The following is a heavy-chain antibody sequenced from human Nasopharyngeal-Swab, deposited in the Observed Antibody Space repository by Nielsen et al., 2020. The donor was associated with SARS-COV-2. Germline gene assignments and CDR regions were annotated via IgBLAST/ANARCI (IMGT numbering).Heavy chain of an antibody. Sequence: RSLRLSCAASGFTFSNFAMHWVRQAPGKGLEWVGLISYDGSHENYADSVRGRFTFSRDNSKDTVYLQMNSLRPEDTAVYYCARDSVYNFGVFIITTSFMDVWGKGTTVTVSS. D-gene: IGHD3-3*01. CDR2: ISYDGSHE. V-gene: IGHV3-30*04. CDR1: GFTFSNFA. CDR3: ARDSVYNFGVFIITTSFMDV. J-gene: IGHJ6*03.